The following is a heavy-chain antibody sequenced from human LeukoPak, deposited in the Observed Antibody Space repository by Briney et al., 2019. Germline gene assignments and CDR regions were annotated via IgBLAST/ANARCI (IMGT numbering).Heavy chain of an antibody. Sequence: KPSETLSLTCTVSGGSISNYYWSWIRQPPGKGLEWIGYIDYSGDTNYNPSLKSRVIMSVDTSKNQFSLKLSSVTAADTAVYYCARGDVYNSGWPYFDYWGQGALVTVSS. D-gene: IGHD6-19*01. J-gene: IGHJ4*02. CDR1: GGSISNYY. V-gene: IGHV4-59*01. CDR3: ARGDVYNSGWPYFDY. CDR2: IDYSGDT.